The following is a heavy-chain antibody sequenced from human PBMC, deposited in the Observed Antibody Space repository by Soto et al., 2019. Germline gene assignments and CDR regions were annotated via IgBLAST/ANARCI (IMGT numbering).Heavy chain of an antibody. J-gene: IGHJ4*02. CDR2: IVPNVGTV. Sequence: QRQLVQSGAEVKKPGSSVKVSCKASGGTLSSFITYPLNWVRQAPGQGLEWMGGIVPNVGTVNYAQKFQGRVTITADTSTGTASVEVSSLISEDTALYYGARRDTSGFLRYFDNWGQGTLVTVSS. V-gene: IGHV1-69*06. CDR1: GGTLSSFITYP. D-gene: IGHD3-3*01. CDR3: ARRDTSGFLRYFDN.